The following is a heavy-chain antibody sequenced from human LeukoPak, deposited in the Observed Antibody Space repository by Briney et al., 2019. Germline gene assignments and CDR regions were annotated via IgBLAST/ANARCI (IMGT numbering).Heavy chain of an antibody. CDR1: GGSISSYC. Sequence: SETLSLTCTVSGGSISSYCWSWIRQPPGKGLEWIGYIYTSGSTNYNPSLKSRVTISVDTSKNQFSLKLSSVTAADTAVYYCARYSGSYSIDYWGQGTLVTVSS. CDR3: ARYSGSYSIDY. V-gene: IGHV4-4*09. J-gene: IGHJ4*02. CDR2: IYTSGST. D-gene: IGHD1-26*01.